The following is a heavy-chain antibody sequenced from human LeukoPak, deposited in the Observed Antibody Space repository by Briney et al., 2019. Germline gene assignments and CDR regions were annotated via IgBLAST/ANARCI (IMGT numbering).Heavy chain of an antibody. V-gene: IGHV4-39*01. D-gene: IGHD6-13*01. Sequence: SETLSLTCNVSGGSVSSSNHHWAWIRQSPGMGLEWVGTFFSTGRTSQNPDPSLKGRVTLSVDTSRNQFSLQLRSLTAADTAIFYCASILRSSTSWYHFDNWGQGTLVTVSS. J-gene: IGHJ4*02. CDR2: FFSTGRT. CDR3: ASILRSSTSWYHFDN. CDR1: GGSVSSSNHH.